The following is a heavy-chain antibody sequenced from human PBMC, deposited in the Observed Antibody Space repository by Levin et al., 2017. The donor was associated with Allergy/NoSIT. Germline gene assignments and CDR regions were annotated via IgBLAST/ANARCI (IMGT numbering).Heavy chain of an antibody. D-gene: IGHD2-15*01. CDR2: IIPIFGTA. Sequence: ASVKVSCKASGGTFSSYAISWVRQAPGQGLEWMGGIIPIFGTANYAQKFQGRVTITADKSTSTAYMELSSLRSEDTAVYYCARGPYCSGGSCYGPVDYWGQGTLVTVSS. CDR3: ARGPYCSGGSCYGPVDY. J-gene: IGHJ4*02. CDR1: GGTFSSYA. V-gene: IGHV1-69*06.